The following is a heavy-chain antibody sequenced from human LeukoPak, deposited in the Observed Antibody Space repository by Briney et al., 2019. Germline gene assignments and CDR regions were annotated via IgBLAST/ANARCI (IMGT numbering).Heavy chain of an antibody. CDR3: AALRGTAMSPYYFDY. CDR1: GYTFTRYG. D-gene: IGHD5-18*01. CDR2: ISGYNGNT. V-gene: IGHV1-18*01. Sequence: ASVKVSCKASGYTFTRYGISWVRQAPGQGLEWMGWISGYNGNTKYAQKFQGRGTMTTDTSTSTAYMELSSLRSEDTAVYYCAALRGTAMSPYYFDYWGQGTLVTVSS. J-gene: IGHJ4*02.